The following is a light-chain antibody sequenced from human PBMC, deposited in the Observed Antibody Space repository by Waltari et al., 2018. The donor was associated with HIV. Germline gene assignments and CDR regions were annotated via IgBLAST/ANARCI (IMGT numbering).Light chain of an antibody. CDR1: SGHRLYV. V-gene: IGLV4-69*01. CDR3: QTWGTGIVV. Sequence: QLVLTQSPSASASLGASVKLTCTLSSGHRLYVIEWHHQQPENGPRYLLKLNSDGSHFKGDGIPDRFSGSSSGAERYLTISSLQSEDEADYYCQTWGTGIVVFGGGTKLTVL. J-gene: IGLJ2*01. CDR2: LNSDGSH.